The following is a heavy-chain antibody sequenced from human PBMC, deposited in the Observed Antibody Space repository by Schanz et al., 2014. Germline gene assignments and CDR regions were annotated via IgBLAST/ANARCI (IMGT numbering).Heavy chain of an antibody. V-gene: IGHV3-15*01. CDR1: GFTSSNAW. D-gene: IGHD5-18*01. CDR3: TTGGRRGYSRYYDMDV. CDR2: IKTKTDGGTT. J-gene: IGHJ6*02. Sequence: EVQLVESGGGLVKPGGSLRLSCAASGFTSSNAWMSWVRQAPGKGLEWVGRIKTKTDGGTTDYAAPVKGRFTISREDATTTLYQQMNSRKTEDAAVYYCTTGGRRGYSRYYDMDVWGQGTTVTVSS.